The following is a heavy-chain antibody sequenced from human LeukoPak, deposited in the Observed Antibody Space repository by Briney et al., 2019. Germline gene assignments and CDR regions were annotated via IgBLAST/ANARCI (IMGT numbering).Heavy chain of an antibody. CDR2: ISGSGAST. V-gene: IGHV3-23*01. CDR3: AKRVSYSSGSHFDY. J-gene: IGHJ4*02. D-gene: IGHD3-10*01. CDR1: GFTFSTNA. Sequence: GGSLRLSCLTSGFTFSTNAMSWVRQAPGKGLEWISGISGSGASTYYADSVTGRFTISRDNSRNTLYLQMNSLRAEDSAIYYCAKRVSYSSGSHFDYWGQGTLVTVSS.